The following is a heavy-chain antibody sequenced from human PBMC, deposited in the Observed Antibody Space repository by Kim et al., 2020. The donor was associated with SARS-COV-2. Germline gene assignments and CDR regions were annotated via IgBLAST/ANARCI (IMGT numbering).Heavy chain of an antibody. J-gene: IGHJ4*02. CDR3: TSSTSV. D-gene: IGHD2-2*01. V-gene: IGHV4-4*02. CDR2: YHSGST. Sequence: YHSGSTTYNPSLKSRVTISVDKSKNQFSLKLSSVTAADTAVYYCTSSTSVWGQGTLVTVSS.